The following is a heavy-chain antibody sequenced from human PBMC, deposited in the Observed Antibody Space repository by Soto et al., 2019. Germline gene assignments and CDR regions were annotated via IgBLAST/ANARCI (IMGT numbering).Heavy chain of an antibody. J-gene: IGHJ5*02. CDR3: ARVTTMVRGVIDNGFDP. CDR1: GGTFSSYA. CDR2: IIPMYGPA. Sequence: QVPLVQSGAEVKKPGSSVTVSCKASGGTFSSYAIHWVRQAPGQGLEWMGGIIPMYGPATYAQRFQGGVTIPADESTPPVYMELTSLTSQDTAVYYCARVTTMVRGVIDNGFDPWGHGTLVTVSS. V-gene: IGHV1-69*01. D-gene: IGHD3-10*01.